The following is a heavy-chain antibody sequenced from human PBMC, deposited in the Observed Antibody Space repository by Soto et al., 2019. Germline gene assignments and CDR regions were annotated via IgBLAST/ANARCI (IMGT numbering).Heavy chain of an antibody. CDR3: VRLNRDYYYYGMDV. Sequence: XRILSVNCAVSGECVSNSKWWTWFRQTPGKGLEWIGKIDHNGITNYNPSLESRVTILKDNSKNQLSLKLSSVTGADSAVYYCVRLNRDYYYYGMDVWGQRATVTVT. V-gene: IGHV4-4*02. CDR1: GECVSNSKW. J-gene: IGHJ6*02. CDR2: IDHNGIT.